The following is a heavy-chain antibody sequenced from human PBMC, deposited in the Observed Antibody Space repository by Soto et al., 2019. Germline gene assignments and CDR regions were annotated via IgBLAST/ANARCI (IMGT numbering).Heavy chain of an antibody. D-gene: IGHD4-17*01. V-gene: IGHV3-30*18. J-gene: IGHJ5*02. CDR1: GFIFSTYG. CDR2: ISYDGNNK. CDR3: AKDLLLTTIATVGA. Sequence: QVQLVESGGGVVQPGRSLRLSCAASGFIFSTYGMHWVRQAPGKGLEWLSVISYDGNNKYYADSVKGRFTISRDNSKNTLWLRMDSLRTDDTAVYYCAKDLLLTTIATVGAWGQGTMVTVSS.